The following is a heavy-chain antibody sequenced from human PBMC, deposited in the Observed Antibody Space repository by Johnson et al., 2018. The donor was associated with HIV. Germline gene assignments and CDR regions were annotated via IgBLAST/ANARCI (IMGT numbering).Heavy chain of an antibody. D-gene: IGHD2-2*02. V-gene: IGHV3-30*03. J-gene: IGHJ3*02. Sequence: QVQLVESGGGVVQPGRSLRLSCAASGFTFSSYGMHWVRQAPGKGLEWVAVISYDGSNKYYADSVKGRFTISRDNSKNTLYLQMNSLRAEDTAVYYCARAEDYTGGAFDIWGQGTMVTVSS. CDR2: ISYDGSNK. CDR3: ARAEDYTGGAFDI. CDR1: GFTFSSYG.